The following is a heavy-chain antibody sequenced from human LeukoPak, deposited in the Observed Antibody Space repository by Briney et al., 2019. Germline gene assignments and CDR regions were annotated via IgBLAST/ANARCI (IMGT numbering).Heavy chain of an antibody. CDR1: GYTFTGYY. Sequence: GASVKVSCKASGYTFTGYYMHWVRQAPGQGLEWMGIINPSGGSTSYAQKFQGRVTMTRDTSTSTVYMELSSLRSEDTAVYYCARDLAEYYDSSGYYENWYFDLWGRGTLVTVSS. D-gene: IGHD3-22*01. V-gene: IGHV1-46*01. CDR2: INPSGGST. J-gene: IGHJ2*01. CDR3: ARDLAEYYDSSGYYENWYFDL.